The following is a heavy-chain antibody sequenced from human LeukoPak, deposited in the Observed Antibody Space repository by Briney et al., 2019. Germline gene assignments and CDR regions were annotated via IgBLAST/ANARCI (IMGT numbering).Heavy chain of an antibody. CDR2: ISGSGGST. V-gene: IGHV3-23*01. J-gene: IGHJ6*04. CDR1: GFTFSSYG. CDR3: AELGITMIEGV. D-gene: IGHD3-22*01. Sequence: GGSLRLSCAASGFTFSSYGMSWVRQAPGKGLEWVSAISGSGGSTYYADSVKGRFTISRDNAKNSLYLQMNSLRAEDTAVYYCAELGITMIEGVWGKGTTVTISS.